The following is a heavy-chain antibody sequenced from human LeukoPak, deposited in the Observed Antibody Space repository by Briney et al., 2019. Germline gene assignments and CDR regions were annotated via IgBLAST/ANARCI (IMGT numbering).Heavy chain of an antibody. Sequence: GGSLRLSCAASRFTFSSYEMNWVRQAPGKGLEWVSYISSSGSTIYYADSVKGRFTISRDNAKNSLYLQMNSLRAEDTAVYYCARGLAYYYGSGSYGFDYWGQGTLVTVSS. CDR1: RFTFSSYE. J-gene: IGHJ4*02. D-gene: IGHD3-10*01. CDR2: ISSSGSTI. V-gene: IGHV3-48*03. CDR3: ARGLAYYYGSGSYGFDY.